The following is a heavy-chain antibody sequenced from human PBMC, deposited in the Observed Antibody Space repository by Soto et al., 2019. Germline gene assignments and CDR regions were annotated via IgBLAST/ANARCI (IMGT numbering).Heavy chain of an antibody. Sequence: SEKLPHTYAVSGESIIGVYHWAWIRQPPGRSLEWIASIFHTGTTYYTPSLKSRVTISVDTSKNQFSLRLSSVTAADSAVYYCERDGNHYPLQQQAVFLKSQNYYYYCMVVLGQGITVSVS. V-gene: IGHV4-38-2*02. D-gene: IGHD6-13*01. CDR1: GESIIGVYH. J-gene: IGHJ6*02. CDR3: ERDGNHYPLQQQAVFLKSQNYYYYCMVV. CDR2: IFHTGTT.